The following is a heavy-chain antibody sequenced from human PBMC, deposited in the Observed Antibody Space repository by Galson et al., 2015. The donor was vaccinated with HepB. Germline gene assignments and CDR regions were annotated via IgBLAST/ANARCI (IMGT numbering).Heavy chain of an antibody. Sequence: SVKVSCKASGYTFTSYGISWVRQAPGQGLEWMGWISAYNGNTNYAQKPQGRVTMTTDTSTSTAYMELRSLRSDDTAVYYCARDGESIKLGYYYYGMDVWGQGTTVTVSS. J-gene: IGHJ6*02. CDR3: ARDGESIKLGYYYYGMDV. CDR1: GYTFTSYG. CDR2: ISAYNGNT. D-gene: IGHD2/OR15-2a*01. V-gene: IGHV1-18*04.